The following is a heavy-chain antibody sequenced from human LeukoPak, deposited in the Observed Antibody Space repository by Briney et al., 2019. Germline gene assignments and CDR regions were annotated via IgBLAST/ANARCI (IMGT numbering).Heavy chain of an antibody. CDR1: GGSISGYF. V-gene: IGHV4-59*01. CDR2: IYYRGNT. Sequence: SETLSLTCTVSGGSISGYFWSWIRQPPGEGLEWIGYIYYRGNTIYNLSLKRRATISVDTSKNLFSLELTSVTTADTAVYYCARHADIAAYREGLDVWGRGTTVTVSS. CDR3: ARHADIAAYREGLDV. J-gene: IGHJ6*04. D-gene: IGHD2-15*01.